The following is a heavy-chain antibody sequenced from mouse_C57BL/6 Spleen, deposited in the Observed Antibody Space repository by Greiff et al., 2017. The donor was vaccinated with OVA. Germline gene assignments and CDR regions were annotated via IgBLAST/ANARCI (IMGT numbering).Heavy chain of an antibody. Sequence: QVQLKQPGAELVRPGSSVKLSCKASGYTFTSYWMHWVKQRPIQGLEWIGNIDPSDSETHYNQKFKDKATLTVDKSYSTAYMQLSSLTYEDSAVYYCGVFSTMITTTDWYFDVWGTGTTVTVSS. V-gene: IGHV1-52*01. D-gene: IGHD2-4*01. J-gene: IGHJ1*03. CDR1: GYTFTSYW. CDR3: GVFSTMITTTDWYFDV. CDR2: IDPSDSET.